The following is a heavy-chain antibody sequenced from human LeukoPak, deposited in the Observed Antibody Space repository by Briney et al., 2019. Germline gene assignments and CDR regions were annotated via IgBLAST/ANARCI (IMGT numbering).Heavy chain of an antibody. CDR3: ARDYVDYYDSSGYQGD. Sequence: ASVKVSXKASGYTFTSYYMHWVRQAPGQGLEWMGIINPSGGSTSYAQKFQGRVTMTRDTSTSTVYMELSSLRSEDTAVYYCARDYVDYYDSSGYQGDWGQGTLVTVSS. CDR2: INPSGGST. V-gene: IGHV1-46*01. CDR1: GYTFTSYY. D-gene: IGHD3-22*01. J-gene: IGHJ4*02.